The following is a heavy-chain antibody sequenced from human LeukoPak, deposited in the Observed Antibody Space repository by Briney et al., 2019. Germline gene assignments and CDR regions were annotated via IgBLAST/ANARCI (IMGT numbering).Heavy chain of an antibody. CDR3: ARGSRIAGGSFFDY. Sequence: SETLSLTCTVSGGSISSSSYFWGWIRQPPGKGLEWIGSISYSGSTYYNPSLKSRVTISVDTSKNQFSLKLSSVTAADTAVFYCARGSRIAGGSFFDYWGQGTLVTVSS. J-gene: IGHJ4*02. CDR2: ISYSGST. D-gene: IGHD6-13*01. CDR1: GGSISSSSYF. V-gene: IGHV4-39*07.